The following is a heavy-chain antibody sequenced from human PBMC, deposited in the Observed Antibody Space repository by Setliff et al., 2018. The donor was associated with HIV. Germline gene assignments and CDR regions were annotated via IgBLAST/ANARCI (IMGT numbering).Heavy chain of an antibody. CDR2: VYYSGST. Sequence: KTSETLSLTCTVSGGSISSYYWGWIRQPPGKGLEWIGSVYYSGSTYYNPSLKSRVTISVDTSKNQFSLKLSSVTAADTAVYYCARGSHYYGSGSSYDYWGQGTLVTVS. J-gene: IGHJ4*02. D-gene: IGHD3-10*01. CDR3: ARGSHYYGSGSSYDY. CDR1: GGSISSYY. V-gene: IGHV4-39*01.